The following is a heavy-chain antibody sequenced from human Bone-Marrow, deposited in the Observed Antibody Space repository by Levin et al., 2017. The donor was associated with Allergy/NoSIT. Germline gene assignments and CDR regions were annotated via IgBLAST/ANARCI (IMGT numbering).Heavy chain of an antibody. CDR2: VIAGGDRT. CDR1: GFTFSTYA. D-gene: IGHD3-3*01. Sequence: GGSLRLSCATSGFTFSTYAVSWVRQAPGTGLQWVSTVIAGGDRTSYADSVQGRFTISRDNSKNTVYMQMNSLRAEDTAVYYCAKDRGAIFGDYWGQGTLVTVSS. J-gene: IGHJ4*02. CDR3: AKDRGAIFGDY. V-gene: IGHV3-23*01.